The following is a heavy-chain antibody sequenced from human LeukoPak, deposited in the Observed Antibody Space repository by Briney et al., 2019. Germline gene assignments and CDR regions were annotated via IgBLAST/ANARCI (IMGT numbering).Heavy chain of an antibody. D-gene: IGHD1-26*01. J-gene: IGHJ4*02. CDR2: IYPGDSDT. CDR1: GYSFTSYW. V-gene: IGHV5-51*01. Sequence: GESLKISCKGSGYSFTSYWIGWVRQMPRKGLEWMGIIYPGDSDTRYSPSFQGQVTISADKSISTAYLQWSSLKASDTAMYYCATRRRGSGSYPYYFDYWGQGTLVTVSS. CDR3: ATRRRGSGSYPYYFDY.